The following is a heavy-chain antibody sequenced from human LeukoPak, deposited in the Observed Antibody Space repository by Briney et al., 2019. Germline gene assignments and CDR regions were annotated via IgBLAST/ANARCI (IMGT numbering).Heavy chain of an antibody. CDR3: AKDLAVTTSFIDY. CDR2: ISGSGGST. J-gene: IGHJ4*02. CDR1: GFTFSSHG. V-gene: IGHV3-23*01. D-gene: IGHD4-17*01. Sequence: GETLSLSCAASGFTFSSHGMNWVRQAPGKGLEWVSAISGSGGSTYYADSVKGRFTISRDNSKNTLYLQMNSLRAEDTAVYYCAKDLAVTTSFIDYWGQGTLVTVSS.